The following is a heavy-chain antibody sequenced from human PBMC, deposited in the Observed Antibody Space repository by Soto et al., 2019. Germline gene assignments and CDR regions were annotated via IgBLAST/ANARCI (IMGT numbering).Heavy chain of an antibody. V-gene: IGHV3-15*05. Sequence: PGGSLRLSCTASGFSFINAWMSWVRQAPGKGLEWVGRIKSKTDGGTTDYAEPVKGRFTISRDDAKQTLYVQMTSLRAEDTAVYYCIAIIPKREWELGPWGQGTLVTVSS. D-gene: IGHD1-26*01. CDR3: IAIIPKREWELGP. J-gene: IGHJ5*02. CDR2: IKSKTDGGTT. CDR1: GFSFINAW.